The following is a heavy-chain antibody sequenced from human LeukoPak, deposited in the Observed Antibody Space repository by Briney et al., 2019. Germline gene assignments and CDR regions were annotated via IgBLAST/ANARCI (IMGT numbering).Heavy chain of an antibody. D-gene: IGHD5-12*01. CDR3: AKPRLRGGYLFDY. CDR2: VSDDGSNK. CDR1: GFTFSSYG. Sequence: GRSLRLSCAASGFTFSSYGMHRVRQAPGKGLEWMAVVSDDGSNKYYEDSVRGRFTISRDNSKNTLYLQMSSLRDEDTAVYYCAKPRLRGGYLFDYWGQGTLVTVSS. J-gene: IGHJ4*02. V-gene: IGHV3-30*18.